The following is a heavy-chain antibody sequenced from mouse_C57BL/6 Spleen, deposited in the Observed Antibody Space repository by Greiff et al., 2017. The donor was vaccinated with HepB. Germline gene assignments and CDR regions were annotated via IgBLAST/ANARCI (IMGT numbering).Heavy chain of an antibody. Sequence: QVQLQQPGAELVRPGSSVKLSCKASGYTFTSYWMDWVKQRPGQGLEWIGNIYPSDSETHYNQKFKDKATLTVDTSSSTAYMQLSSLTSEDSAVYYCARYYYGSSGWFAYWGQGTLVTVSA. D-gene: IGHD1-1*01. CDR1: GYTFTSYW. J-gene: IGHJ3*01. V-gene: IGHV1-61*01. CDR3: ARYYYGSSGWFAY. CDR2: IYPSDSET.